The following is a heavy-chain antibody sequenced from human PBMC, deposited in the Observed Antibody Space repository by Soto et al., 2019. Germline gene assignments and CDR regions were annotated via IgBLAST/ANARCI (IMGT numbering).Heavy chain of an antibody. CDR2: ISYDGSNE. CDR1: GFTFSSYG. V-gene: IGHV3-30*18. Sequence: QVQLVESGGGVVQPGRSLRLSCEASGFTFSSYGMHWVRQAPGKGLEWVAFISYDGSNEYYADSVRGRFAISRDNSRNSVSLHFSTLTGEHTAVYSCAKDISASGSCSDSCGQGSLVTVSS. J-gene: IGHJ4*02. D-gene: IGHD3-10*01. CDR3: AKDISASGSCSDS.